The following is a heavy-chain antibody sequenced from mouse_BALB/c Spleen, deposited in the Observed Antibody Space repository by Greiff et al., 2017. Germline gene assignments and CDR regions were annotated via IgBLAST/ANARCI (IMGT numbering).Heavy chain of an antibody. CDR3: ARYCNYDDYAMDY. CDR2: IWAGGST. V-gene: IGHV2-9*02. Sequence: VMLVESGPGLVAPSQSLSITCTVSGFSLTSYGVHWVRQPPGKGLEWLGVIWAGGSTNYNSALMSRLSISKDNSKSQVFLKMNSLQTDDTAMYYCARYCNYDDYAMDYWGQGTSVTVSS. D-gene: IGHD2-1*01. CDR1: GFSLTSYG. J-gene: IGHJ4*01.